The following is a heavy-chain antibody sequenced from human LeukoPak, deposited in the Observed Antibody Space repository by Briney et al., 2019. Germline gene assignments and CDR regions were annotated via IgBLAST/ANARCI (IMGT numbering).Heavy chain of an antibody. CDR3: AREEGTDCGGDCYSGY. D-gene: IGHD2-21*02. Sequence: GGSLRLSCGASGFTFSSYSMNWVRQAPGKGPEWVSSISSSSSYIYYADSVKGRFTVSRDNAKNSLYLQMNSLRAEDTAVYYCAREEGTDCGGDCYSGYWGQGTLVTVSS. CDR1: GFTFSSYS. CDR2: ISSSSSYI. V-gene: IGHV3-21*01. J-gene: IGHJ4*02.